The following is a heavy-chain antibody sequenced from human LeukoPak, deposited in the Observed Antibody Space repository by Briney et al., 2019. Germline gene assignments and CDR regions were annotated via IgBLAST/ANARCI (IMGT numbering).Heavy chain of an antibody. D-gene: IGHD3-9*01. V-gene: IGHV4-59*12. CDR3: ARDKRYFDYFDY. J-gene: IGHJ4*02. CDR1: GGSISSYY. CDR2: IYYSGST. Sequence: SETLSLTCTVSGGSISSYYWSWIRQPPGKGLEWIAYIYYSGSTNYNPSLKSRVTISVDTSKNQFSLRLSSVTAADTAVYYCARDKRYFDYFDYWGQGTLVTVSS.